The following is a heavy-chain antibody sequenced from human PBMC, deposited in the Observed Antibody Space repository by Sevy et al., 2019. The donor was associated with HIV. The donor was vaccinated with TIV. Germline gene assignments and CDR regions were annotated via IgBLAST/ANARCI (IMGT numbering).Heavy chain of an antibody. V-gene: IGHV3-23*01. CDR2: ISGSGGST. J-gene: IGHJ6*02. CDR3: AKDPLSYDILTGYYGVYYYYGMDV. D-gene: IGHD3-9*01. CDR1: GFTFSSYA. Sequence: GGSLRLSCAASGFTFSSYAMSWVRQAPGKGLEWVSAISGSGGSTYYADSVKGRFTISRDNSKNTLYLQMNSLRAEDTAVYYCAKDPLSYDILTGYYGVYYYYGMDVWGQLTTVTVSS.